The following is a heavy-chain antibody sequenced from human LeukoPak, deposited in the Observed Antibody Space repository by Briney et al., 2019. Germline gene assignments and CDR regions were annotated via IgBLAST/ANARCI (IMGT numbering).Heavy chain of an antibody. CDR1: GFTFSSYA. D-gene: IGHD3-22*01. J-gene: IGHJ4*02. CDR3: ARDRDSSGYYLFTPGAFDY. V-gene: IGHV3-30*04. CDR2: MSYDGSYK. Sequence: GRSLRLSCAASGFTFSSYAMHWVRQAPGKGLEWVALMSYDGSYKYYADSVKGRFTISRDNAKNSLYLQMNSLRAEDTAVYYCARDRDSSGYYLFTPGAFDYWGQGTLVTVSS.